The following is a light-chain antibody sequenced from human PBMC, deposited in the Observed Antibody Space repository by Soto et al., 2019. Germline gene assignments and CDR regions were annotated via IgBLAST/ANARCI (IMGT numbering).Light chain of an antibody. J-gene: IGKJ4*01. Sequence: ESVTITCRASQVISTSLAWYQVKPGKAPKLLIYAASTLESGVPSRFSATVSGTEFSLTITSLQPEDFATYYCQQLRMYPSTFGGGTKVDIK. CDR2: AAS. CDR1: QVISTS. CDR3: QQLRMYPST. V-gene: IGKV1-9*01.